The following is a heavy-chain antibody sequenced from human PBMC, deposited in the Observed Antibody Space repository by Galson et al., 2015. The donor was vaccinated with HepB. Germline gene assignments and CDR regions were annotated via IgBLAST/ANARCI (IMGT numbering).Heavy chain of an antibody. CDR2: ISYHGSNT. V-gene: IGHV3-30-3*01. J-gene: IGHJ6*03. Sequence: SLRLSCAASGFTFSNYAMHWVRQAPGKGLEWVALISYHGSNTYYADSVKGRFTISRDNSKDTLYLQMNSLRAEDTAVYYCARGALRFFDGYYYMDVWGKGTTVAVSS. D-gene: IGHD3-3*01. CDR1: GFTFSNYA. CDR3: ARGALRFFDGYYYMDV.